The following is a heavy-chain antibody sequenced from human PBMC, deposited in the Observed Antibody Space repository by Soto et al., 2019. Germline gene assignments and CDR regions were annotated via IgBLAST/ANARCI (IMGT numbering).Heavy chain of an antibody. CDR3: VRGERVYTPPGGFDP. V-gene: IGHV3-74*01. Sequence: EVQLGESGGGLVQPGGSLRLSCAVSGFTFSDYWMNWVRQGPGKGLVWVSHINSDGTTRRYEDGVKGRFTISRDNTENTLYLEMTSLSAEDTAVYYCVRGERVYTPPGGFDPWGQGTLVTVSS. J-gene: IGHJ5*02. CDR1: GFTFSDYW. D-gene: IGHD2-15*01. CDR2: INSDGTTR.